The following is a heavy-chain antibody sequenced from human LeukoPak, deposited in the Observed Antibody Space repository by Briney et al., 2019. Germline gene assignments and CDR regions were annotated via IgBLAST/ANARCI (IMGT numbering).Heavy chain of an antibody. CDR1: GFTFSSYW. Sequence: GGSLRLSCVASGFTFSSYWMTWVRQAPGKGLEWVANIKQDGRDKWYVDSVKGRFTISRDNPENSLYLQMHNLRAEDTAVYYCAKSDAPHALMTTANGGRLFDYWGQGTLVTVSS. D-gene: IGHD4-17*01. CDR3: AKSDAPHALMTTANGGRLFDY. V-gene: IGHV3-7*03. J-gene: IGHJ4*02. CDR2: IKQDGRDK.